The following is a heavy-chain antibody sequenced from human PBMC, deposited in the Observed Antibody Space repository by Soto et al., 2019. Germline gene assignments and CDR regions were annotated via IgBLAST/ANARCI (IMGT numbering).Heavy chain of an antibody. CDR2: ISYDGSNK. Sequence: QVQLVESGGGVVQPGRSLRLSCAASGFTFSSYGMHWVRQAPGKGLEWVAVISYDGSNKYYADSVKGRFTISRDNSKNTLYLQMNSLRAEDTAVYYCAKGGIAVARGFVDCWGQGTLVTVCS. CDR1: GFTFSSYG. D-gene: IGHD6-19*01. J-gene: IGHJ4*02. CDR3: AKGGIAVARGFVDC. V-gene: IGHV3-30*18.